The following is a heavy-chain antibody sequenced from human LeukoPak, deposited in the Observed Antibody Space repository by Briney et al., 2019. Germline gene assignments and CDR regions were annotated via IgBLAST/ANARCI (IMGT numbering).Heavy chain of an antibody. J-gene: IGHJ4*02. D-gene: IGHD4-17*01. CDR1: GVSFNDYY. CDR2: INHSGYT. CDR3: TRMTTGHDY. V-gene: IGHV4-34*01. Sequence: SETLSLTCAVSGVSFNDYYWSWVRQTPGKGLEWIGEINHSGYTNDSPSLKSRVTLSIDTSRKQFSLNLRSVTVADSGIYYCTRMTTGHDYWGQGTLVPVSS.